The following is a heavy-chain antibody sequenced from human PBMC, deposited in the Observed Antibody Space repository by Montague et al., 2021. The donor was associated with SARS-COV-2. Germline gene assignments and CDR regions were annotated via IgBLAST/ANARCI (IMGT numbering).Heavy chain of an antibody. V-gene: IGHV3-30*04. CDR2: ISYDGSNK. J-gene: IGHJ4*02. CDR3: ARDNYEHVWGSYRYIY. Sequence: SLRLSCAASGFTFSSYAMHWVRQAPGKGLEWVAVISYDGSNKYYADSVKGRFTISRDNSKNTLYLQMNSLRAEDTAVYYCARDNYEHVWGSYRYIYWGQGTLVTVSS. CDR1: GFTFSSYA. D-gene: IGHD3-16*02.